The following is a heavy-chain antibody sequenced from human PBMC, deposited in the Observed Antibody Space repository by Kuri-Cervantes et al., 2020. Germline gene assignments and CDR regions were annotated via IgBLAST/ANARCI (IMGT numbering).Heavy chain of an antibody. CDR1: GGSISSYY. CDR2: IYYSGST. V-gene: IGHV4-59*01. D-gene: IGHD6-19*01. J-gene: IGHJ4*02. Sequence: SETLSLTCTVSGGSISSYYWSRIRQPPGKGLEWIGYIYYSGSTNYNPSLKSRVTISVDTSKNQFSLKLSSVTAADTAVYYCARDYFRSGWYGGVGYWGQGTLVTVSS. CDR3: ARDYFRSGWYGGVGY.